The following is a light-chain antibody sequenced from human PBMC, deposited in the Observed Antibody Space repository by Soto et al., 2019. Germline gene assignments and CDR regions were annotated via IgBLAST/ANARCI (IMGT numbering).Light chain of an antibody. CDR2: EGS. CDR1: SSDVGSYNL. CDR3: CSYAGSGTLV. J-gene: IGLJ2*01. V-gene: IGLV2-23*01. Sequence: QSALTQPASVSGSPGQSITISCTGTSSDVGSYNLVSWSQQHPGKAPKLMIYEGSKRPSGVSNRFSGSKSGNTASLTISGLQAEDEADYYCCSYAGSGTLVFGGGTKDTVL.